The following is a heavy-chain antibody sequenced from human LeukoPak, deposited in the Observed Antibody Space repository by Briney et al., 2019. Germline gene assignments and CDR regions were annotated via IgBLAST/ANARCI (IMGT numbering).Heavy chain of an antibody. Sequence: GGSLRLSCAASGFTVSSNYMSWVRQAPGKGLEWVSVIYSGGSTYYADSVMGRITISRDNSKNTLYLQMNSLRAEDTAVYYCARVRTTNWFDPWGQGTLVTVSS. J-gene: IGHJ5*02. CDR2: IYSGGST. D-gene: IGHD1-14*01. CDR3: ARVRTTNWFDP. CDR1: GFTVSSNY. V-gene: IGHV3-66*02.